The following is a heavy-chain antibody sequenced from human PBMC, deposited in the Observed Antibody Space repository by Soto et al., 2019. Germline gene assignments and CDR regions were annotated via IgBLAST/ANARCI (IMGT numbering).Heavy chain of an antibody. Sequence: SETLSLTCTVSGGSISSGGYYWSWIRQHPGKGLEWIGYIYYSGSTYYNPSLKSRVTISVDTSKNQFSLKLSSVTAADTAVFYCGRDNHKGSGSFDSWGQGTLVTVS. V-gene: IGHV4-31*03. CDR3: GRDNHKGSGSFDS. CDR2: IYYSGST. J-gene: IGHJ4*02. D-gene: IGHD3-10*01. CDR1: GGSISSGGYY.